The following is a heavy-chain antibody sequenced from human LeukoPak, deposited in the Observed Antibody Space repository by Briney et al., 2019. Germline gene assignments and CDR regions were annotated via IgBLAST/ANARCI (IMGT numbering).Heavy chain of an antibody. J-gene: IGHJ6*02. V-gene: IGHV3-48*04. CDR1: GFTFSDYS. Sequence: QPGGSLRLSCTASGFTFSDYSMNWVRQAPGKGLEWISYISSGGSTIYHADSVKGRFTISRDNAKNSLYLQMSNLRAEDTAVYFCARGGGLDVWGQGATVTVSS. CDR2: ISSGGSTI. CDR3: ARGGGLDV. D-gene: IGHD3-16*01.